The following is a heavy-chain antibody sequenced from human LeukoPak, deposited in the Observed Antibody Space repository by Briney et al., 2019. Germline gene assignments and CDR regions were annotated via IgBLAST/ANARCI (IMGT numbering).Heavy chain of an antibody. D-gene: IGHD2-21*02. CDR3: ARGVPHCGGDCYTHYFFDY. V-gene: IGHV4-59*01. J-gene: IGHJ4*02. CDR1: GGSISSYY. CDR2: IYYSGST. Sequence: SETLSLTCTVSGGSISSYYWSWIRQPPGQGLEWIGYIYYSGSTNYNPSLKSRVTISVDTSKNQFSLKLSSVTAADTAVYYCARGVPHCGGDCYTHYFFDYWGQGTLVTVSS.